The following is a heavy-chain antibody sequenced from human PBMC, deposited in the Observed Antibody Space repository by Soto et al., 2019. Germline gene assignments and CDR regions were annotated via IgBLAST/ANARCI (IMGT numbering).Heavy chain of an antibody. V-gene: IGHV3-11*01. Sequence: QVQLVESGGGLVKPGGSLRLSCEASGFTLSDYYMTWIRQAPGKGLEWISYISSSATIIYYADSVKGRFTICRDNAKTSLYLQLNCLRAEDTAVYYCARAVKQWLVGGDYYYYYRDVWGKGTKVTVSS. J-gene: IGHJ6*03. CDR3: ARAVKQWLVGGDYYYYYRDV. D-gene: IGHD6-19*01. CDR1: GFTLSDYY. CDR2: ISSSATII.